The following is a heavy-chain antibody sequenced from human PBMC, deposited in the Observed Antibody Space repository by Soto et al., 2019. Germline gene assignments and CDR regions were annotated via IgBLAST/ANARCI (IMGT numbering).Heavy chain of an antibody. CDR1: GFTFNTYS. Sequence: GGSLRLSCAASGFTFNTYSMNWVRQAPGKGLEWVSYISSGSTTIYYADSVRGRFTISRDNAKNSVYLQMNSLRDEYTAVYHCARDTLFDHLGQRTLVTVSS. CDR2: ISSGSTTI. CDR3: ARDTLFDH. V-gene: IGHV3-48*02. J-gene: IGHJ4*02.